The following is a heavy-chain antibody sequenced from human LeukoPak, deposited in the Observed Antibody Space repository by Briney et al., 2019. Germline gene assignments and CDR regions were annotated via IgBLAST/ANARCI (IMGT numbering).Heavy chain of an antibody. D-gene: IGHD2-15*01. V-gene: IGHV3-23*01. J-gene: IGHJ5*02. Sequence: PGGSLRLSCAASGFTFNSYAMTWVRQAPGKGLEWVSAISGSGGDTEYADSVKGRFTISRDNSKNTLYLQMNSLRAEDTAVYYCAKRGGTCWGNWFDPWGQGTLVTVSS. CDR3: AKRGGTCWGNWFDP. CDR1: GFTFNSYA. CDR2: ISGSGGDT.